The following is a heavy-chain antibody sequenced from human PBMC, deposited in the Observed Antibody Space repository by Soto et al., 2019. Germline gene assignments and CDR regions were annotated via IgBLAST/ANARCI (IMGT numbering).Heavy chain of an antibody. J-gene: IGHJ6*03. CDR3: ARGPRRNSYYIDV. V-gene: IGHV3-23*01. CDR1: GFTFGNYA. Sequence: GGSLRLSCAASGFTFGNYAMSWVSQATGKGLEWVSAISVGGGSTYYAYSLKGRFTISRDNSKNTLYLQMNSLRAEDTAVYYCARGPRRNSYYIDVWGQGTTVTVSS. CDR2: ISVGGGST.